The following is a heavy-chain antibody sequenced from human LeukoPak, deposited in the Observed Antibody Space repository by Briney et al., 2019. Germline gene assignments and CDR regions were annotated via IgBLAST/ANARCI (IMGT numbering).Heavy chain of an antibody. CDR3: ARDFRGYDRNYYYSYYMDV. V-gene: IGHV3-30*03. CDR2: IAYDGNNT. Sequence: PGRSLRLSCVASGFIFSDYGIQWVRQAPGEGLGWVAVIAYDGNNTYYGDSVKGRFTISRDNAKNSLYLQMNSLRAEDTAVYYCARDFRGYDRNYYYSYYMDVWGKGTTVTVSS. D-gene: IGHD5-12*01. CDR1: GFIFSDYG. J-gene: IGHJ6*03.